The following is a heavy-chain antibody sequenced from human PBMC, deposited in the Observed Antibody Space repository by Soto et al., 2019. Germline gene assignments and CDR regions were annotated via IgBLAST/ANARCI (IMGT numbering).Heavy chain of an antibody. CDR2: IYYSGST. J-gene: IGHJ6*02. D-gene: IGHD2-21*01. V-gene: IGHV4-59*01. CDR1: GGSISSYY. CDR3: ARDNIVVPSDGSMAV. Sequence: SETLSLTCTVSGGSISSYYWSWIRQPPGKGLEWIGYIYYSGSTNYNPSLKSRVTISVDTSKNQFSLKLSSVTAADTVVYYCARDNIVVPSDGSMAVRGQGTTVTVSS.